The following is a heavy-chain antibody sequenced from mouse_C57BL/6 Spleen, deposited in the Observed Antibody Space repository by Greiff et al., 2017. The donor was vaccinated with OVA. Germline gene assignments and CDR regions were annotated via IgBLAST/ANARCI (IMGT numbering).Heavy chain of an antibody. CDR2: ISYDGSN. CDR3: ARGGAYGHFDY. V-gene: IGHV3-6*01. Sequence: ESGPGLVKPSQSLSLTCSVTGYSITSGYYWNWIRQFPGNKLEWMGYISYDGSNNYNPSLKNRISITRDTSKNQFFLKLNSVTTEDTATYYCARGGAYGHFDYWGQGTTLTVSS. D-gene: IGHD1-1*02. J-gene: IGHJ2*01. CDR1: GYSITSGYY.